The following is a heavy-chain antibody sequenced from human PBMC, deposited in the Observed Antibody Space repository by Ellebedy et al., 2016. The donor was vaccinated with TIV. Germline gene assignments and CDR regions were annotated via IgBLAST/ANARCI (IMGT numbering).Heavy chain of an antibody. J-gene: IGHJ4*02. CDR2: ISYDGSSQ. CDR1: GFTFGRYG. Sequence: GESLKISCSASGFTFGRYGMHWVRQAPGNGLEWVAIISYDGSSQFYAESVKGRFTISRDNFKNTLYLQMNSLRPEDTAVYYCAKSGGDVGEITYFDYWGQGALVTVSS. CDR3: AKSGGDVGEITYFDY. V-gene: IGHV3-30*18. D-gene: IGHD3-10*01.